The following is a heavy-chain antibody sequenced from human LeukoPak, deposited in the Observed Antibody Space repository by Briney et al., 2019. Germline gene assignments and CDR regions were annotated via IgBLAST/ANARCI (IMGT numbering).Heavy chain of an antibody. V-gene: IGHV3-30-3*01. D-gene: IGHD6-6*01. CDR1: GFTFSSYA. CDR3: ARGGPPRSSDDDYYYYYMDV. J-gene: IGHJ6*03. CDR2: ISYDGSNK. Sequence: PGGSLRLSCAASGFTFSSYAMHWVRQAPGKGLEWVAVISYDGSNKYYADSVKGRFTISRDNSKNTLYLQMNSLRAEDTAVYYCARGGPPRSSDDDYYYYYMDVWGKGTTVTVSS.